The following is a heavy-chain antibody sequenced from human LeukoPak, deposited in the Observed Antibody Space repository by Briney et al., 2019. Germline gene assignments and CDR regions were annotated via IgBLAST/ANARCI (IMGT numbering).Heavy chain of an antibody. D-gene: IGHD3-10*01. J-gene: IGHJ4*02. CDR1: GFTFSSYG. CDR2: IHYDGSNK. CDR3: AKAKLGSYWYLFDD. V-gene: IGHV3-30*02. Sequence: AGGSLRLSCAASGFTFSSYGMHWVRQAPGKGLEWVAFIHYDGSNKYYADSVKGRFTISRDNSKNTLYLLMNSLRAEDTAVYYCAKAKLGSYWYLFDDWGQGTLVTVSS.